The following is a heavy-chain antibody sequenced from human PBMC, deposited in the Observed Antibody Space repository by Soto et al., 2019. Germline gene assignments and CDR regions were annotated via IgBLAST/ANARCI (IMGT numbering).Heavy chain of an antibody. J-gene: IGHJ1*01. CDR1: GFTFSSYS. V-gene: IGHV3-48*01. D-gene: IGHD3-3*01. CDR2: ISSSSSTI. CDR3: ALDFWSGYYTGYGFQH. Sequence: GGSLRLSCAASGFTFSSYSMNWVRQAPGKGQEWVSYISSSSSTIYYADSVKGRFTISRDNAKNSLYLQMNSLRAEDTAVYYCALDFWSGYYTGYGFQHWGQGTLVTVSS.